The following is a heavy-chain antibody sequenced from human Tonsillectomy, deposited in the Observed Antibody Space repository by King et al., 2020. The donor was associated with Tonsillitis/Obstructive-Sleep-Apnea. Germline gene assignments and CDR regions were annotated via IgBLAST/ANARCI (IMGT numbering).Heavy chain of an antibody. CDR2: ISPKSGDT. Sequence: QLVQSGAAVRKPGASVKVSCKASGYPFSGYYMHWVRQAPGQGLEWMGRISPKSGDTRYSQKFQGRISMTGDRSITTAFMELSRLRSDDTAVYFCARERDYYFDHWGQGSLVTVSS. V-gene: IGHV1-2*06. J-gene: IGHJ4*02. CDR1: GYPFSGYY. CDR3: ARERDYYFDH.